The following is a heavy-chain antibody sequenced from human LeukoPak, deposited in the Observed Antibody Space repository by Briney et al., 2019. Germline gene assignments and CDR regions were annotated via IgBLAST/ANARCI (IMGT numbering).Heavy chain of an antibody. J-gene: IGHJ4*02. CDR2: ISYDGRNK. CDR1: GFTFSTYA. Sequence: GRSLRLSCAVSGFTFSTYAMHWVRQAPGKGLEWVAFISYDGRNKYYADSVKGRFTISRDNSENTLYLQMNSLRAEDTALYYCASDGIAVDRGIGYFDYWGQGTLVTVSS. D-gene: IGHD6-13*01. CDR3: ASDGIAVDRGIGYFDY. V-gene: IGHV3-30*04.